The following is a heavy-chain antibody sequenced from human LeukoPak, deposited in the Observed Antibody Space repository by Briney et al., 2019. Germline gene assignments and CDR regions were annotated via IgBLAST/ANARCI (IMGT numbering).Heavy chain of an antibody. D-gene: IGHD3-22*01. CDR1: GGSISSYY. CDR3: ARDRCYDSSGYFSFDP. V-gene: IGHV4-4*07. CDR2: IYTGGST. Sequence: SETLSLTCTVSGGSISSYYWSWIRQPAGKGLEWIGRIYTGGSTNYNPSLKSRVTMSVDTSKNQFSLKLSSVTAADTAVYYCARDRCYDSSGYFSFDPWGQGTLVTVSS. J-gene: IGHJ5*02.